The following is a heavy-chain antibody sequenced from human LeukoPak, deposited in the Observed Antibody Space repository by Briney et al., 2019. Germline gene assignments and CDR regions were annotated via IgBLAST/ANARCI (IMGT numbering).Heavy chain of an antibody. D-gene: IGHD6-13*01. J-gene: IGHJ4*02. Sequence: GGSLRLSCAASGFTVSSNYMSWVRQAPGKGLGWVSVIYSGGSTYYADSVKGRFTISRDNSKNTLYLQMNSLRAEDTAVYYCTAADYSSSWYRPAHFDYWGQGTLVTVSS. CDR2: IYSGGST. CDR3: TAADYSSSWYRPAHFDY. CDR1: GFTVSSNY. V-gene: IGHV3-66*01.